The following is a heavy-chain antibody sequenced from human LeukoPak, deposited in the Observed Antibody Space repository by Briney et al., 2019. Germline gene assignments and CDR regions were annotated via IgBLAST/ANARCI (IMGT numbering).Heavy chain of an antibody. CDR3: ARGSSGYYCDHFQT. CDR2: IKQDGIEK. Sequence: GGSLRLSCAASGFTFSNHWMTWIRQAPGKGLEWVANIKQDGIEKYYADSVEGRFTVSRDNTKKTLFLQMRTLRAEDTAVYYCARGSSGYYCDHFQTWGQGSLVTVSS. CDR1: GFTFSNHW. D-gene: IGHD3-22*01. J-gene: IGHJ1*01. V-gene: IGHV3-7*01.